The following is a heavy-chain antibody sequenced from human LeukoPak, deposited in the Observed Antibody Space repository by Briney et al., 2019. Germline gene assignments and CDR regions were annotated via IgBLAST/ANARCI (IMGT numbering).Heavy chain of an antibody. J-gene: IGHJ4*02. CDR1: GFTFSSYA. D-gene: IGHD3-3*01. CDR3: AKDAKRFLEWLFRVGLDY. Sequence: GGSLRLSCAASGFTFSSYAMSWVRQAPGKGLEWVSAISGSGGSTYYADSVKGRFTISRDNSKNTLYLQMNSLRAEDTAVYYCAKDAKRFLEWLFRVGLDYWGQGTLVTVSS. CDR2: ISGSGGST. V-gene: IGHV3-23*01.